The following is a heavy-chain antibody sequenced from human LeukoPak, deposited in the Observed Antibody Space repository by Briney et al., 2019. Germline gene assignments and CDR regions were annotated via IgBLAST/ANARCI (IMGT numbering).Heavy chain of an antibody. J-gene: IGHJ4*02. CDR1: GGSISSDY. CDR3: ATRGY. CDR2: IYNSGNN. Sequence: SETLSLTCTVSGGSISSDYWQWMRQPPGKGLEWVGYIYNSGNNHYNSSLKSRVTISIDTSKNQFSLKLASVTAADTAVYYCATRGYWGQGTLVAVSS. D-gene: IGHD3-10*01. V-gene: IGHV4-59*08.